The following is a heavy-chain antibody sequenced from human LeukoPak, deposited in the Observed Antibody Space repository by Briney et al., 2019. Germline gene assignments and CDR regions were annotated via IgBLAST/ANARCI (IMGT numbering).Heavy chain of an antibody. V-gene: IGHV3-23*01. CDR2: IGGRDGST. J-gene: IGHJ4*02. CDR3: AKGHYYGSGSLDY. Sequence: GGSLRLSCAASGFTFSSYGMSWVRQAPGKGLEWVSAIGGRDGSTYYADSVKGRFTISGDNSKNTLYVQMNSLRAEDTAVYYCAKGHYYGSGSLDYWGQGTLVTVSS. CDR1: GFTFSSYG. D-gene: IGHD3-10*01.